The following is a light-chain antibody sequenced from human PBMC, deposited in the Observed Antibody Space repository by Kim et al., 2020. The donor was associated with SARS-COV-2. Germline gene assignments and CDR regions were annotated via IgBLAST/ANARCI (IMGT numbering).Light chain of an antibody. J-gene: IGLJ3*02. CDR2: DVS. CDR1: SSDVGGYNY. V-gene: IGLV2-14*01. CDR3: SSYTSSSTSWV. Sequence: QSALTQPASVSGSPGQSITISCTGTSSDVGGYNYVSWYQQLPGKAPKLMIYDVSKRPSGVSNRFSGSKSGNTASLTISGLQAEDEADYYCSSYTSSSTSWVFGGGTQLTVL.